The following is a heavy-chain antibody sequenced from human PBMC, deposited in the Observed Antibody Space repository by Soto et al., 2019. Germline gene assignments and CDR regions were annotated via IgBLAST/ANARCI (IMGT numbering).Heavy chain of an antibody. Sequence: QVQLVQSGAEVKKPGASVKVSCKASGYTFTSYGISWVRQAPGQGLEWMGWISAYNGNTNYAQKLQGRVTMTTDTAXXTAYMELRSLRSDDTAVYYCARDLRYSGSYYDWGYWGQGTLVTVSS. CDR1: GYTFTSYG. V-gene: IGHV1-18*01. J-gene: IGHJ4*02. CDR3: ARDLRYSGSYYDWGY. D-gene: IGHD1-26*01. CDR2: ISAYNGNT.